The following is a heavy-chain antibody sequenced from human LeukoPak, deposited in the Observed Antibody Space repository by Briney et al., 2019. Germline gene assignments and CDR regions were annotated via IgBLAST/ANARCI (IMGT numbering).Heavy chain of an antibody. D-gene: IGHD3-22*01. V-gene: IGHV1-18*01. CDR1: GYTFTSYG. J-gene: IGHJ4*02. CDR3: ARTRPHNYYDSSGYPNFDY. Sequence: ASVNVSCTASGYTFTSYGISWVRQAPGQGLEWMGWISAYNGNTNYAQKLQGRVTMTTDTSTSTAYMELRSLRSDDTAVYYCARTRPHNYYDSSGYPNFDYWGQGTLVTVSS. CDR2: ISAYNGNT.